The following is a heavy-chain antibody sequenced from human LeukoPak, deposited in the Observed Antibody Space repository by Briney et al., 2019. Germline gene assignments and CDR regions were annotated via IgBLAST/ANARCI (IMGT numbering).Heavy chain of an antibody. D-gene: IGHD3-3*01. J-gene: IGHJ6*03. CDR2: IYYSGST. CDR3: ARKRGSYYDFWSGYDDYYYYYYMDV. CDR1: GGSISSSSYY. Sequence: SETLSLTCTVSGGSISSSSYYWGWLRQPPGKGLEWSGSIYYSGSTYYNPSLKSRVTISVDTSKNQFSLKLSSVPAADTAVYYCARKRGSYYDFWSGYDDYYYYYYMDVWGKGTTVTVSS. V-gene: IGHV4-39*01.